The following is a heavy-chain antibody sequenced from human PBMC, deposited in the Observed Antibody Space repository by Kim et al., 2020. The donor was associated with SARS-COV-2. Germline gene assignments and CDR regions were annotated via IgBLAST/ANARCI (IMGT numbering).Heavy chain of an antibody. Sequence: GGSLRLSCAASGFTVSSNYMSWVRQAPGKGLEWVSVIYSGGSTYYADSVKGRFTISRDNSKNTLYLQMNSLRAEDTAVYYCAGRKGGVGATARLDYWGQGTLVTVSS. CDR1: GFTVSSNY. J-gene: IGHJ4*02. CDR2: IYSGGST. V-gene: IGHV3-53*01. D-gene: IGHD1-26*01. CDR3: AGRKGGVGATARLDY.